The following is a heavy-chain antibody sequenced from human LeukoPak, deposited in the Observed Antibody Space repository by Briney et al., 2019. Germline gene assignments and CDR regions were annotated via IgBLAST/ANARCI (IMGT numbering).Heavy chain of an antibody. D-gene: IGHD3-10*01. CDR3: ARDSNDYVSGRPDDY. CDR2: IHIYRGNT. CDR1: GYSSTNYG. J-gene: IGHJ4*02. Sequence: ASVKVSCKASGYSSTNYGISWVRQAPGQGLEWMGWIHIYRGNTNYAQKFQGRVTMTTDTSTSTVYMEVRGLRSDDTAMYYCARDSNDYVSGRPDDYWGQGTLVTVSS. V-gene: IGHV1-18*01.